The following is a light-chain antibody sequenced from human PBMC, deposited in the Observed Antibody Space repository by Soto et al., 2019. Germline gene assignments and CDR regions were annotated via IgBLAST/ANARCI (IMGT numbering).Light chain of an antibody. V-gene: IGKV1-5*03. J-gene: IGKJ1*01. CDR2: KAS. CDR1: QTISSW. Sequence: DIQMTQSPSTLSVSVGDRVTITCRASQTISSWLAWYQQKPGKAPKLLIYKASTLKSGVPSRFSGSGSGTEFTLTISSLQPDDFATYYCQHYNSYSEAFGHGTKVDIK. CDR3: QHYNSYSEA.